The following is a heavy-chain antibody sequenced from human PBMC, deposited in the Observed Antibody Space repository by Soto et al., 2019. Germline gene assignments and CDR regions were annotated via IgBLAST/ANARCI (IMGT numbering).Heavy chain of an antibody. Sequence: QLVESGGGLVQPGGSLRLSCAASGFTFSSHWMSWVRQAPGKGLEWVANIKPDGSEKWYVDSVKGRFTISRDNAKTSLCLQMNRLRAEDTAVSYCARGDYYDSSGPFSDAFDIWGQGTMVTVSS. D-gene: IGHD3-22*01. CDR1: GFTFSSHW. CDR2: IKPDGSEK. CDR3: ARGDYYDSSGPFSDAFDI. V-gene: IGHV3-7*04. J-gene: IGHJ3*02.